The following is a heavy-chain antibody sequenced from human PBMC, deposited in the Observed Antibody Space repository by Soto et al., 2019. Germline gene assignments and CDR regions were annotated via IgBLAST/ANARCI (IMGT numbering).Heavy chain of an antibody. CDR2: LYYGGST. Sequence: SETLSLTCTVSGGSISSYYWSWIRQSPGKGLERTGYLYYGGSTKYTPSLESRVTISVDKSKNQFSLKLSSVTAADTAVYYCARVAVAGTRVDYWGQGTLVTVSS. CDR1: GGSISSYY. D-gene: IGHD6-19*01. J-gene: IGHJ4*02. CDR3: ARVAVAGTRVDY. V-gene: IGHV4-59*12.